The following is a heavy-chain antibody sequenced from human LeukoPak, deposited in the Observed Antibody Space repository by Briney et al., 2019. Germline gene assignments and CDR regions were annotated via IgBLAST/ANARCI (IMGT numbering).Heavy chain of an antibody. CDR2: IYYSGST. J-gene: IGHJ4*02. CDR3: ARGPNRYYFDY. V-gene: IGHV4-39*07. CDR1: GGSISSSSYY. D-gene: IGHD1/OR15-1a*01. Sequence: SETLSLTCTVSGGSISSSSYYWGWIRQPPGKGLEWIGSIYYSGSTYYNPSLKSRVTISVDTSKNQFCLKLSSVTAADTAVYYCARGPNRYYFDYWGQGTLVTVSS.